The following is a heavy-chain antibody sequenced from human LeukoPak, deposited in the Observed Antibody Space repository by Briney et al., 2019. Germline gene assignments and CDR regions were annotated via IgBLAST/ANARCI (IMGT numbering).Heavy chain of an antibody. D-gene: IGHD3-10*01. CDR3: ASFDYYGSGITNPTDAFDI. CDR2: ISYDGSNK. CDR1: GFTFSSYA. Sequence: GGSLRLSCAASGFTFSSYAMHWVRQAPGKGLEWVAVISYDGSNKYYADSVKGRFTISADKSISTAYLQWSSLKASDTAMYYCASFDYYGSGITNPTDAFDIWGQGTMVTVSS. J-gene: IGHJ3*02. V-gene: IGHV3-30-3*01.